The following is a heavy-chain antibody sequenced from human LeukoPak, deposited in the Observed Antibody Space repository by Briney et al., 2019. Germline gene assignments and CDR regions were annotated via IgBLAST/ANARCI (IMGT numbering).Heavy chain of an antibody. CDR3: GRGILFLEWLLFEFSNSFDY. V-gene: IGHV4-34*01. J-gene: IGHJ4*02. CDR1: GWTFSGYY. Sequence: SETLSLTCAAYGWTFSGYYWNWIRQPPGKGLEWIGAINHSGSTNYNPSLKSRVTISADTSKNQLLLKLSSGTAADKAVYYCGRGILFLEWLLFEFSNSFDYWGQGTLVSVSS. D-gene: IGHD3-3*01. CDR2: INHSGST.